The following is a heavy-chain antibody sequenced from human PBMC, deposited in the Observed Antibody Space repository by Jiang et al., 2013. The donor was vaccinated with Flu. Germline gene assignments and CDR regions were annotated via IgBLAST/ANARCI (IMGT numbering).Heavy chain of an antibody. J-gene: IGHJ3*02. D-gene: IGHD1-26*01. CDR3: ARSLGVGATSAFDI. V-gene: IGHV4-38-2*02. Sequence: LLKPSETLSLTCTVSGYSISSGYYWGWIRQPPGKGLEWIGSIYHSGSTYYNPSLKSRVTISVDTSKNQFSLKLSSVTAADTAVYYCARSLGVGATSAFDIWGQGTMVTVSS. CDR1: GYSISSGYY. CDR2: IYHSGST.